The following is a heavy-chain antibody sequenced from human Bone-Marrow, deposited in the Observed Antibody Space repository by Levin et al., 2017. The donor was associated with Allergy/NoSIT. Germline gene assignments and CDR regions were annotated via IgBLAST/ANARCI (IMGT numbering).Heavy chain of an antibody. CDR3: ARVLGVNSDDY. D-gene: IGHD3-16*01. Sequence: GESLKISCAASGFSFNTYWMTWVRQAPGKGLEWVATITPDASKRFYVDSVRVRFTISRDNAENSVFLQMNTLRVEDSALYYCARVLGVNSDDYWGQGTLVTVAS. CDR2: ITPDASKR. J-gene: IGHJ4*02. CDR1: GFSFNTYW. V-gene: IGHV3-7*04.